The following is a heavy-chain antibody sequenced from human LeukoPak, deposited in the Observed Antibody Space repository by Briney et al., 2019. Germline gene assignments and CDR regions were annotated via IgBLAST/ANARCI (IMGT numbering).Heavy chain of an antibody. V-gene: IGHV3-9*01. CDR3: AKSGPDTTMLHGFDK. Sequence: GGSLRLSCVGSGFRFDDYGMHRVRQAPGKGLEWVAGISWNSVTIEYGDSVKGRFTISRENARNSLFLQMNSLTVEDTALYYCAKSGPDTTMLHGFDKWGQGTLVAVSS. D-gene: IGHD5-18*01. CDR2: ISWNSVTI. J-gene: IGHJ4*02. CDR1: GFRFDDYG.